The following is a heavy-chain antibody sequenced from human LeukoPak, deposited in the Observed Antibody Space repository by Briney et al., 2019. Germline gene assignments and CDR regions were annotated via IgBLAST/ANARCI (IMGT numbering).Heavy chain of an antibody. J-gene: IGHJ4*02. V-gene: IGHV4-59*01. CDR3: ARVDWNDGLVYFDY. D-gene: IGHD1-1*01. CDR2: IYYSGSP. CDR1: GGSISSYY. Sequence: SETLSLTCTVSGGSISSYYWSWIRQPPGKGLEWIGYIYYSGSPNYNPSLKSRVTISVETSKNQFSLKLSSVTAADTAVYYCARVDWNDGLVYFDYWGQGTLVTVSS.